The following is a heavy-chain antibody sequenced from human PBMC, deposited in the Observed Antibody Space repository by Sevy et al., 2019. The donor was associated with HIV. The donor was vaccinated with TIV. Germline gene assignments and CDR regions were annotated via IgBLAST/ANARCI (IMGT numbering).Heavy chain of an antibody. J-gene: IGHJ4*02. CDR2: INVYNGNA. D-gene: IGHD2-15*01. Sequence: ASVKVSCKASGYTFTSYGINWVRQAPGQGLEWMGWINVYNGNANYAQKLQGTGTMTTDTSTSTAYMELRSLRSDDTALYYCASGEKYCSGGSCYFHLDYWGQGTLVTVSS. CDR3: ASGEKYCSGGSCYFHLDY. CDR1: GYTFTSYG. V-gene: IGHV1-18*01.